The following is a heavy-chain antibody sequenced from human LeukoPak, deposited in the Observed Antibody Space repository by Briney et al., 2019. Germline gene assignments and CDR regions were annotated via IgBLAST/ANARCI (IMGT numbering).Heavy chain of an antibody. CDR3: ATNVDVAAAGTEYFQH. CDR1: GFSLSNYD. CDR2: ISNDANVK. V-gene: IGHV3-30*03. J-gene: IGHJ1*01. D-gene: IGHD6-13*01. Sequence: GRSLRLSCAASGFSLSNYDMHWVRQAPGKGPEWVAVISNDANVKYYADSVKGRFTISRDNSKNTLYLQMNSLRTEDTAVYYCATNVDVAAAGTEYFQHWGQGTLVTVSS.